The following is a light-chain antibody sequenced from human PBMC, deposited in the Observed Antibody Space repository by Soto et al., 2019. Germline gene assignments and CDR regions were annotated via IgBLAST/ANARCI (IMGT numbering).Light chain of an antibody. CDR3: SSYTSSSTFVV. CDR2: DVS. J-gene: IGLJ2*01. V-gene: IGLV2-18*02. CDR1: SSDVGSYNR. Sequence: QSALTQPASVSGSPGQSVTISCTGTSSDVGSYNRVSWYQQPPGTAPKLMIYDVSNRPSGVPDRFSASKSGNTASLTISGLQAEDEAYYYCSSYTSSSTFVVFGGGTKVTVL.